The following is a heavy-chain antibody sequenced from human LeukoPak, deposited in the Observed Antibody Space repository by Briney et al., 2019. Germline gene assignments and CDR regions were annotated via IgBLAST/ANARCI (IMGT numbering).Heavy chain of an antibody. CDR2: ISYDGSNK. J-gene: IGHJ4*02. CDR3: AKGRKLTGTSPTYFDY. CDR1: GFTFSSYA. Sequence: GGSLRLSCAASGFTFSSYAMHWVRQAPGKGLEWVAVISYDGSNKYYADSVKGRFTISRDNSKNTLYLQMNSLRAEDTAVYYCAKGRKLTGTSPTYFDYWGQGTLVTVSS. D-gene: IGHD1-7*01. V-gene: IGHV3-30-3*01.